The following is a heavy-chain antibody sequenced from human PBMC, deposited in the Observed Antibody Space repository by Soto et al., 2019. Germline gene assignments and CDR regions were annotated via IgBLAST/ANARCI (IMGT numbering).Heavy chain of an antibody. CDR3: AHRRGNYYLDY. J-gene: IGHJ4*02. CDR2: IYWDDDK. D-gene: IGHD1-26*01. Sequence: QITLKESGPTLVNPTQTLTLTCTFSGFSLSTSGVSVGWIRQPPGKALEWLALIYWDDDKRYSPSLKSRLTITKDTSKNQVVLTMTNVDPVDTATYYCAHRRGNYYLDYWGQGTLVTVSS. V-gene: IGHV2-5*02. CDR1: GFSLSTSGVS.